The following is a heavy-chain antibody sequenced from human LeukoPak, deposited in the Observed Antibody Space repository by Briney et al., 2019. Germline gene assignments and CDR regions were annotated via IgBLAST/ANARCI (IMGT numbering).Heavy chain of an antibody. Sequence: GGSLRLSCAASGFSFTAYAMSWFRQAPGKGLEWVANIHDDGTVKNYRDSVKGRFTISRDDARNSVSLQLTRLRADDTALYYCARGGGWVDHWGQGTLVTVSS. V-gene: IGHV3-7*01. J-gene: IGHJ4*02. CDR3: ARGGGWVDH. CDR2: IHDDGTVK. CDR1: GFSFTAYA. D-gene: IGHD3-16*01.